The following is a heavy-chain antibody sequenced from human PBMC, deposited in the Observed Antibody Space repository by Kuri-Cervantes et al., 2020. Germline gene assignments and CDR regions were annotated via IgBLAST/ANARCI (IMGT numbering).Heavy chain of an antibody. V-gene: IGHV4-38-2*01. CDR3: ARSIRWAFDI. D-gene: IGHD5-24*01. CDR1: GYSISSGYY. Sequence: GSLRLSCAASGYSISSGYYWGWIRQPPGKGLEWIGSIYYSGSTYYNPSLKSRVTISVDTSKNQFSLKLSSVTAADTAVYYCARSIRWAFDIWGQGTMVNDSS. J-gene: IGHJ3*02. CDR2: IYYSGST.